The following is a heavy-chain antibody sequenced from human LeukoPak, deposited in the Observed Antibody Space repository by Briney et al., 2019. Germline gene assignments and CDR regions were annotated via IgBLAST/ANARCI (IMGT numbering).Heavy chain of an antibody. CDR3: ARDPHHNDYDFWSGYSEDGVNNWFDP. CDR1: GFTFSSHA. V-gene: IGHV3-30-3*01. D-gene: IGHD3-3*01. CDR2: ISDAGGKK. Sequence: GRSLRLSCAASGFTFSSHAMRWVRQAPGKGLEWVALISDAGGKKYFADSVKGRFTISRDNSKNTLYLQMNSLRAEDTAVYYCARDPHHNDYDFWSGYSEDGVNNWFDPWGQGTLVTVSS. J-gene: IGHJ5*02.